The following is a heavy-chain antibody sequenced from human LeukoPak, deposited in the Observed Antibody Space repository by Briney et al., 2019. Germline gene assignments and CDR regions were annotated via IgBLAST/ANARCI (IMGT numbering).Heavy chain of an antibody. D-gene: IGHD5-18*01. V-gene: IGHV1-2*06. CDR2: INPNSGGT. J-gene: IGHJ3*02. CDR3: ARGGYSYGSHAFEI. Sequence: GASVKVSCKASGYTFTGYYMHWVRQAPGQGLEWMGRINPNSGGTNYAQKFQGRVTMTRDTSISTAYMELSRLRSDDTAVYYCARGGYSYGSHAFEIWGQGTMVTVSS. CDR1: GYTFTGYY.